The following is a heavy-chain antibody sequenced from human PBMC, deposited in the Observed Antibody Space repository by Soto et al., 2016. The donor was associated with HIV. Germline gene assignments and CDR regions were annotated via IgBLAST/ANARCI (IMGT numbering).Heavy chain of an antibody. V-gene: IGHV3-49*04. Sequence: EVQLVESGGDLVQPGRSLRLSCTASGFTFGDYDISWVRQAPGKGLEWVSLIRSKSYGGTTEYAASVKGRFSISRDDSKSIAYLQMNSLKTEDTAVYYCARARPYYYDDSGYPVGCDYWGQGTLVTVSS. J-gene: IGHJ4*02. CDR1: GFTFGDYD. CDR3: ARARPYYYDDSGYPVGCDY. D-gene: IGHD3-22*01. CDR2: IRSKSYGGTT.